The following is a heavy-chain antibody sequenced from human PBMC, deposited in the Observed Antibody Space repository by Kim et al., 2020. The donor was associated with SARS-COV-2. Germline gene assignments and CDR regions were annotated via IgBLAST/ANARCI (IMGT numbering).Heavy chain of an antibody. J-gene: IGHJ4*02. CDR2: ISGSGGST. D-gene: IGHD3-22*01. Sequence: GGSLRLSCAASGFTFSSYAMSWVRQAPGKGLEWVSAISGSGGSTYYADSVKGRFTISRDNSKNTLYLQMNSLRAEDTAVYYCAKLYYYGSSGLYYFDYWGQGTLVTVSS. CDR3: AKLYYYGSSGLYYFDY. CDR1: GFTFSSYA. V-gene: IGHV3-23*01.